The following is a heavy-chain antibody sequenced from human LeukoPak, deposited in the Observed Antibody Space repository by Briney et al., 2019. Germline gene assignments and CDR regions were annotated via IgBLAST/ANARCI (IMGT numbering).Heavy chain of an antibody. D-gene: IGHD6-19*01. Sequence: PSETLSLTCGVYGGSFSDFYWTWIRQPPGKGLEWVSAISGSGGSTYYADSVKGRFTISRDNSKNTLYLQMNSLRAEDTAVYYCARESGNGYSSGWYPYYYYGMDVWGQGTTVTVSS. J-gene: IGHJ6*02. V-gene: IGHV3-23*01. CDR3: ARESGNGYSSGWYPYYYYGMDV. CDR1: GGSFSDFY. CDR2: ISGSGGST.